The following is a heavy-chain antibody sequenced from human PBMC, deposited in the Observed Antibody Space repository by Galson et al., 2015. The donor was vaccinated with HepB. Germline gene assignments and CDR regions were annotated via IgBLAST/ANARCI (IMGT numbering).Heavy chain of an antibody. D-gene: IGHD6-19*01. CDR2: ISGRANRT. V-gene: IGHV3-23*01. Sequence: SLRLSCAASGFTFSSYAMSWVRQAPGKGLEWVSGISGRANRTNYADSVKGRFTISRDNSKNTLYMQMNSLRAEDTAVYYCAREDEAVAGAGDNYVYYYNMDVWGQGTTVTVSS. CDR1: GFTFSSYA. CDR3: AREDEAVAGAGDNYVYYYNMDV. J-gene: IGHJ6*02.